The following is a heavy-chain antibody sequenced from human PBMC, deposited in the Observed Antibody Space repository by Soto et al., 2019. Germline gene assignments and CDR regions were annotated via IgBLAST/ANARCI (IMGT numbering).Heavy chain of an antibody. CDR2: INHSGST. CDR3: ARGSGVHDFWSGYYYNWFDP. D-gene: IGHD3-3*01. Sequence: PSETLSLTCAVYGGSFSGYYWSWIRQPPGKGLEWIGEINHSGSTNYNPSLKSRVTISVDTSKNQFSLKLSSVTAADTAAYYCARGSGVHDFWSGYYYNWFDPWGQGTLVTVSS. V-gene: IGHV4-34*01. CDR1: GGSFSGYY. J-gene: IGHJ5*02.